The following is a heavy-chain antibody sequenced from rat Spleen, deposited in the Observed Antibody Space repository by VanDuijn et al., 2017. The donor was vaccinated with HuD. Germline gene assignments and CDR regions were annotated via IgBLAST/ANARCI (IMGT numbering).Heavy chain of an antibody. Sequence: EVQLVESGGRLVQPGNSLKLSCAASGFTFSDHAMAWVRQFPKKGLEWVAIIIYDGSGTFYRDSVKGRFTISRDNAKNTLSLQMDSLRSEDTATYYCARHSGVGMDAWGQGASVTVSS. CDR1: GFTFSDHA. CDR3: ARHSGVGMDA. D-gene: IGHD4-3*01. J-gene: IGHJ4*01. CDR2: IIYDGSGT. V-gene: IGHV5-17*01.